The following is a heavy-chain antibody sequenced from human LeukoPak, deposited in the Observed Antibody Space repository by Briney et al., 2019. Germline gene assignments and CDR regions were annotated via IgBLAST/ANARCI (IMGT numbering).Heavy chain of an antibody. J-gene: IGHJ5*02. D-gene: IGHD4-17*01. V-gene: IGHV4-59*01. CDR2: IYYSGST. CDR1: GGSISSYY. Sequence: SETLSLTCTVSGGSISSYYWSWIRQPPGKGLEWIGYIYYSGSTNYNPSLKSRVTISVDTSRNQFSLKLSSATAADTAVYYCARDSDGENWFDPWGQGTLVTVSS. CDR3: ARDSDGENWFDP.